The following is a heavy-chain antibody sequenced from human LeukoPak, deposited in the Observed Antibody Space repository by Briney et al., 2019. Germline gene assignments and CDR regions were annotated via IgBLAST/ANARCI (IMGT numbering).Heavy chain of an antibody. CDR1: GFTFSSYG. CDR3: AKERYYYDSSERTMGDY. J-gene: IGHJ4*02. D-gene: IGHD3-22*01. V-gene: IGHV3-30*02. Sequence: GGSLRLSCAASGFTFSSYGMHWVRQAPGKGLEWVAFIRYDGSNKYYADSVKGRFTISRDNAKNTLYLQMNSLRAEDTTVYYCAKERYYYDSSERTMGDYWGQGTLVTVSS. CDR2: IRYDGSNK.